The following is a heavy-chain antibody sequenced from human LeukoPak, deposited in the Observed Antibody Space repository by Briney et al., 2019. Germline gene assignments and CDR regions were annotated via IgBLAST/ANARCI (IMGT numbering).Heavy chain of an antibody. V-gene: IGHV1-8*02. CDR3: ARVDSSSWYEGYYFDS. J-gene: IGHJ4*02. CDR1: GGTFSSYA. CDR2: MNPHSGNT. Sequence: ASVKVSCKASGGTFSSYAISWVRQATGQGLEWMGWMNPHSGNTGCTQRFQDRVTMTRNTSISTSYMELSSLRSEDTAVYYCARVDSSSWYEGYYFDSWGQGTLVTVSS. D-gene: IGHD6-13*01.